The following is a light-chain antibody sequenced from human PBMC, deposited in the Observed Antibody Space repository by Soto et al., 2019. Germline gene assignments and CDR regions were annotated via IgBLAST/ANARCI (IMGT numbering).Light chain of an antibody. CDR1: SSDVGGYNY. V-gene: IGLV2-8*01. CDR3: SSYTDRKHLV. CDR2: DVT. Sequence: QSALTQPPSASGSPGQSVTISCTGTSSDVGGYNYVSWYQQHPGKAPKLMIYDVTKRPSGVPDRFSGSKSGNTASLTVSALQAEDEADYYCSSYTDRKHLVFGTGTKLTVL. J-gene: IGLJ1*01.